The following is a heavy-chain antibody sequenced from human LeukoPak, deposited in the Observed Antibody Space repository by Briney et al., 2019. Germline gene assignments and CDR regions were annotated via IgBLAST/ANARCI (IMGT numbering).Heavy chain of an antibody. CDR1: GYTFSSYA. CDR3: ARGGTTRPLDY. CDR2: IIPIFGTA. J-gene: IGHJ4*02. D-gene: IGHD1-1*01. Sequence: SVEVSCKTSGYTFSSYAISWVRQAPGQGLEWMGRIIPIFGTANYAQKFQGRVTITTDESTSTAYMELSSLRSEDTAVYYCARGGTTRPLDYWGQGTLVTVSS. V-gene: IGHV1-69*05.